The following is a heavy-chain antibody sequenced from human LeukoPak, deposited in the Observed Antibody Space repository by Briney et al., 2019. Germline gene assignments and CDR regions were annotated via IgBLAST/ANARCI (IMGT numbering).Heavy chain of an antibody. J-gene: IGHJ4*02. V-gene: IGHV3-48*01. D-gene: IGHD1-26*01. CDR3: ARAYSGSYYYFDY. CDR2: ISSGSTTI. CDR1: GFTFSSYG. Sequence: GGSLRLSCAASGFTFSSYGMNWVRQAPGKGLEWVSYISSGSTTIYYADSVKGRFTISRDNAENSLYLQMSSLRAEDTAVYYCARAYSGSYYYFDYWGQGTLVTVSS.